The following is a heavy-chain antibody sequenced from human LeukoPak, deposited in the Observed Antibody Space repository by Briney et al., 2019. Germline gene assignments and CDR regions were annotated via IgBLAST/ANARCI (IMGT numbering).Heavy chain of an antibody. CDR2: INPNSGGT. J-gene: IGHJ6*03. CDR1: GYMFTGHY. V-gene: IGHV1-2*02. D-gene: IGHD3-10*01. CDR3: ARDLAIMVVFYYMDV. Sequence: GASVKVSCKASGYMFTGHYIHWVRQAPGQGLEWMGWINPNSGGTNLKRKFQDKVTMTSDTSISTAYLELSSLRSDDTAVYFCARDLAIMVVFYYMDVWGEGTTVTVS.